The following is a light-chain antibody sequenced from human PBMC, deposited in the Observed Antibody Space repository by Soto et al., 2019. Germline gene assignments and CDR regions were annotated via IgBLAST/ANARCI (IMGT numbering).Light chain of an antibody. V-gene: IGKV3-11*01. CDR3: MQRSNSPFT. CDR2: DAS. CDR1: QSVNTY. J-gene: IGKJ3*01. Sequence: EIVLTQSPATLSLSPGERATLSCRASQSVNTYLAWYQQKPGQTPRLLLYDASNRAPAIPARFSGFGSGTDFTLIISSLEPEDFAVYYCMQRSNSPFTFGPGTKVDI.